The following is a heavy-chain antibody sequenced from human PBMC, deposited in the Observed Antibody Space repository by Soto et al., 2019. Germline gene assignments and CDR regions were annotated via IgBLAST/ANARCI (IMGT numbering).Heavy chain of an antibody. V-gene: IGHV1-69*06. D-gene: IGHD4-17*01. CDR1: GCNFSKYA. CDR2: VTPIYGTT. Sequence: QVQLVQSGAEVKQPGSSVHVACKASGCNFSKYAISWVRQAPGQGLEGMGAVTPIYGTTKYAQKFEGKVTITADRSTSTGYMDLSSLRSDDTAVYYCVRDLYDDYSLWYKYYGMEVWGQGTTVTVCS. CDR3: VRDLYDDYSLWYKYYGMEV. J-gene: IGHJ6*02.